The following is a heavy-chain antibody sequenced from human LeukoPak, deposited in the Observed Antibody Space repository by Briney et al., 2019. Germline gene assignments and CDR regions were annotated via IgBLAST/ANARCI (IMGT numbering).Heavy chain of an antibody. J-gene: IGHJ5*02. CDR3: ARDLDTYDILTGYVS. CDR1: GFTFSSYW. Sequence: RGSLRLSCAASGFTFSSYWMSWVRQAPGKGLEWVANIKQDGSEKYYVDSVKGRFTISRDNAKNSLSLQMNSLRAEDTAVYYCARDLDTYDILTGYVSWGQGTLVTVSS. V-gene: IGHV3-7*01. CDR2: IKQDGSEK. D-gene: IGHD3-9*01.